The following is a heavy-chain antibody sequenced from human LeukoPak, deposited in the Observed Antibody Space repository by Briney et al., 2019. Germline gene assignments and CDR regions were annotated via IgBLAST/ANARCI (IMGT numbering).Heavy chain of an antibody. CDR2: INHSGST. CDR3: ARRQAMKLDY. Sequence: SETLSLTCAVYGGSFSGYYWSWIRQPPGKGLEWIGEINHSGSTNYNPSLKSRVTISVDTSKNQFSLKLSSVTAADTAVYYCARRQAMKLDYWGQGTLVTVSS. CDR1: GGSFSGYY. J-gene: IGHJ4*02. V-gene: IGHV4-34*01. D-gene: IGHD2-2*01.